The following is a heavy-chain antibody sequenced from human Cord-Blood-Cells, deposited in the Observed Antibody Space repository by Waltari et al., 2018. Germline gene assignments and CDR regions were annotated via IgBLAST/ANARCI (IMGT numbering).Heavy chain of an antibody. D-gene: IGHD5-12*01. CDR1: GFTFGDYA. Sequence: EVQLVESGGGLVQPGRPLRPSCTASGFTFGDYAMAWFRPAPGKGLEWVGFIRSKAYGGTTEYAASVKGRFTISRDDSKSIAYLQMNSLKTEDTAVYYCTRDAGFSGYDDYWGQGTLVTVSS. J-gene: IGHJ4*02. V-gene: IGHV3-49*03. CDR3: TRDAGFSGYDDY. CDR2: IRSKAYGGTT.